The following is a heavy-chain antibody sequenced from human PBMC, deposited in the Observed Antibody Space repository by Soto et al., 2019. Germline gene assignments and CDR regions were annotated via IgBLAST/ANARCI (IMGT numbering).Heavy chain of an antibody. CDR1: GFIFSNYE. CDR2: ISDSGTTI. D-gene: IGHD2-8*02. Sequence: GGSLRLSCAASGFIFSNYEVDWVRQVPGKGLEWISYISDSGTTIYYAASVKGRFTISRDDARNPLYLQMNNLRDEDTAVYCCVKEYCTGGACFDACYLWGQGTLFTVS. J-gene: IGHJ3*01. CDR3: VKEYCTGGACFDACYL. V-gene: IGHV3-48*03.